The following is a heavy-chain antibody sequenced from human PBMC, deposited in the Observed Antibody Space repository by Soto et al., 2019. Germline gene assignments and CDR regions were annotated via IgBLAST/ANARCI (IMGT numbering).Heavy chain of an antibody. J-gene: IGHJ3*01. CDR3: ARAGLEPANAFDV. CDR2: ISGSGSYI. D-gene: IGHD2-2*01. V-gene: IGHV3-21*06. Sequence: VQLVESGGGLVQPGGSLRLSCTASGFIFSSYTINWVRQAPGKGLEWVSSISGSGSYIYIADSMKGRITISRDNAQNSVHLQMNSLRVEDTAVYYCARAGLEPANAFDVWGQGTKVTVSS. CDR1: GFIFSSYT.